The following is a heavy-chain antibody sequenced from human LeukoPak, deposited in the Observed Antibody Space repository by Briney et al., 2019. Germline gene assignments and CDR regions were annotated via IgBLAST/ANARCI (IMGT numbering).Heavy chain of an antibody. CDR3: AKAPPYTKYFDY. D-gene: IGHD1-1*01. J-gene: IGHJ4*02. CDR2: ISASGGKT. Sequence: GGSLRLSCAASGFIFNDYAMSWVRQVPGKGLECVSVISASGGKTYNADSVKGRFTISRDNSKNTLYLQMYSLRAEDTAIYYCAKAPPYTKYFDYWGQGTLLTVSS. CDR1: GFIFNDYA. V-gene: IGHV3-23*01.